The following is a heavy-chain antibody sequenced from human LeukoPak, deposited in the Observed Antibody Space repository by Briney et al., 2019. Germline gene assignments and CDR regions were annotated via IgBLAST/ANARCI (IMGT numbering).Heavy chain of an antibody. D-gene: IGHD6-19*01. V-gene: IGHV3-7*01. Sequence: GGSLRLSCAASGFTFSSYWMSWVRQAPGKGLEWVANIKQDGSEKYYVDSVKGRFTISRDNAKNSLYLQMNSLRAEDTAVYYCARVPGAIAVAGTGFLDYWGQGTLVTVSS. J-gene: IGHJ4*02. CDR2: IKQDGSEK. CDR1: GFTFSSYW. CDR3: ARVPGAIAVAGTGFLDY.